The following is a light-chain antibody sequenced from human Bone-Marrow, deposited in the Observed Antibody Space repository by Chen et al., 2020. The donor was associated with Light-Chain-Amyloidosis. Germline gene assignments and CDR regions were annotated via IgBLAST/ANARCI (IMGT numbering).Light chain of an antibody. V-gene: IGLV3-21*02. CDR1: NIGSTC. CDR3: QVWDRSSDRPV. J-gene: IGLJ3*02. CDR2: DDS. Sequence: SYVLTPPSSVSVAPGQTATIACGGNNIGSTCVHWYQQTPGQAPLLVVYDDSDRPSGIPERLPGSNSGNTATLTISRVEAGDEADYYCQVWDRSSDRPVFGGGTKLTVL.